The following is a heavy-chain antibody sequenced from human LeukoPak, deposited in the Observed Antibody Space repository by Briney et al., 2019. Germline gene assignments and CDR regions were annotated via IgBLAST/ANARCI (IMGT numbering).Heavy chain of an antibody. J-gene: IGHJ4*02. Sequence: GGSLRLSCAASGSTSSRYYMSWVRQTPEKGLEWVANINQDGSEKNYVDSVKGRFTISRDNAKNSLYLQMNSLRAEDTAVYYCASAAGWESAYWGQGTPVTVSS. D-gene: IGHD1-26*01. CDR1: GSTSSRYY. V-gene: IGHV3-7*01. CDR2: INQDGSEK. CDR3: ASAAGWESAY.